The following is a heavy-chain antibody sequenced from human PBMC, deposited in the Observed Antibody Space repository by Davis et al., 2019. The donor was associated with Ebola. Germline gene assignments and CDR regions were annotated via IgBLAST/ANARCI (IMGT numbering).Heavy chain of an antibody. J-gene: IGHJ3*02. CDR3: ARAGHSSGWDAFDI. CDR1: GGSISSGDYY. V-gene: IGHV4-30-4*01. Sequence: MPSETLSLTCTVSGGSISSGDYYWSWIRQPPGKGLEWIGYIYYSGSTYYNPSLKSRVTISVDTSKNQFSLKLSSVTAADTAVYYCARAGHSSGWDAFDIWGQGTMVTVSS. CDR2: IYYSGST. D-gene: IGHD6-19*01.